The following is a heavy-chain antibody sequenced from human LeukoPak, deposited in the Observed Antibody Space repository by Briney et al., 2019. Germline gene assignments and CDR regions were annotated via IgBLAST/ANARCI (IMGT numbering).Heavy chain of an antibody. CDR3: ATHVLLWSNYFDY. J-gene: IGHJ4*02. D-gene: IGHD3-10*01. CDR2: FDPEDGET. V-gene: IGHV1-24*01. Sequence: ASVKVSCTVSAYTLTELTMHWVRHPPGKGLEWMGGFDPEDGETIYAQKFQGRVTMTEDTSTDTAYMELSSLRSEDTAVYYCATHVLLWSNYFDYWGQGTLVTVSS. CDR1: AYTLTELT.